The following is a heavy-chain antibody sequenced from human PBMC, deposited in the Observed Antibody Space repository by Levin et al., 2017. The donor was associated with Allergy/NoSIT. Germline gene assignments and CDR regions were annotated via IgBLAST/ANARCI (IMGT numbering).Heavy chain of an antibody. CDR1: GFTFSSYS. Sequence: GESLKISCAASGFTFSSYSMNWVRQAPGKGLEWVSSISSSSSYIYYADSVKGRFTISRDNAKNSLYLQMNSLRAEDTAVYYCARDLTSTTSYFYYYYMDVWGKGTTVTVSS. CDR2: ISSSSSYI. CDR3: ARDLTSTTSYFYYYYMDV. D-gene: IGHD1-1*01. V-gene: IGHV3-21*01. J-gene: IGHJ6*03.